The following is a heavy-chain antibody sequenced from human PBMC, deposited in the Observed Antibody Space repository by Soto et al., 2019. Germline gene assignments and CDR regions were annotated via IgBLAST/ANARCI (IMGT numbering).Heavy chain of an antibody. Sequence: PGGSLRLSCAASGLTFSSYAMHWVRQAPGKGLEYVSVISSNGGSTNYANSVKGRFTISRDNSKNTLYLQMGSLRAEDMAVYYCARGGRGYEFDYWGQGPLVTVSS. CDR2: ISSNGGST. J-gene: IGHJ4*02. D-gene: IGHD5-12*01. CDR1: GLTFSSYA. CDR3: ARGGRGYEFDY. V-gene: IGHV3-64*01.